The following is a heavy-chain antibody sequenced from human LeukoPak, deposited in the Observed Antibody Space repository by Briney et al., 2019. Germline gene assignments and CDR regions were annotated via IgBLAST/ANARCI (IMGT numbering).Heavy chain of an antibody. J-gene: IGHJ4*02. CDR1: RGSISSYY. CDR2: IDNTAKI. CDR3: ARTYCGGDCSFDY. D-gene: IGHD2-21*02. Sequence: SEPLSLTCTVSRGSISSYYWNWIRQSPGKGLEWIGYIDNTAKITTNPSLRSRVTISVDTPKNQFSLKLNSATAADTAVYYCARTYCGGDCSFDYWGQGTLVTVSS. V-gene: IGHV4-59*01.